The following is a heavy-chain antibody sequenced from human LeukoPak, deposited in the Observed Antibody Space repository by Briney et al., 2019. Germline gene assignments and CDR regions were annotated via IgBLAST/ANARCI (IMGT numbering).Heavy chain of an antibody. J-gene: IGHJ3*02. CDR1: GGSISSYY. CDR2: IYTSGST. D-gene: IGHD3-9*01. V-gene: IGHV4-4*07. CDR3: ARDLYDILTGYPHAFDI. Sequence: PSETLSLTCTVSGGSISSYYWSWIRQPAGKGLEWIGRIYTSGSTYYNPSLKSRVTMSVDTSKNQFFLKLSSVTAADTAVYYCARDLYDILTGYPHAFDIWGQGTMVTVSS.